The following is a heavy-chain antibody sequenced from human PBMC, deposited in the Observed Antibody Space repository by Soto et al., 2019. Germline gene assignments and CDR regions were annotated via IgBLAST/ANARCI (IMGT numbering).Heavy chain of an antibody. V-gene: IGHV1-2*02. Sequence: GASVKVSCKASGYTFTGYYMHWVRQAPGQGLEWMGWINPNSGGTNYAQKFQGRVTMTRDTSISTAYMELSRLRSDDTAVYYCARAEGDRSSWYLCHFDYWGQGTLVTVYS. D-gene: IGHD6-13*01. CDR3: ARAEGDRSSWYLCHFDY. CDR1: GYTFTGYY. CDR2: INPNSGGT. J-gene: IGHJ4*02.